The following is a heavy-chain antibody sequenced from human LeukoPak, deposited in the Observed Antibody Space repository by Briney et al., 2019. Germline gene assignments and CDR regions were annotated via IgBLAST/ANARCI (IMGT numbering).Heavy chain of an antibody. CDR1: GGTFSSYA. V-gene: IGHV1-69*05. Sequence: SVKVSCKASGGTFSSYAISWVRQAPGQGLEWMGGIIPIFGTANYAQKFQGRVTITTDESTSTAYMELSSLRSEDTAVYYCAAPAAITHYYYYMDVWGKGTTVTVSS. J-gene: IGHJ6*03. D-gene: IGHD2-2*01. CDR3: AAPAAITHYYYYMDV. CDR2: IIPIFGTA.